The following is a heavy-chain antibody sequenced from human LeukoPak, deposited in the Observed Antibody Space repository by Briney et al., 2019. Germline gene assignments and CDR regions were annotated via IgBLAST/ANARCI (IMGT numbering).Heavy chain of an antibody. D-gene: IGHD3-10*01. CDR3: ARARVLLWFGDQTYNWFDP. V-gene: IGHV1-69*13. CDR1: GGTFSSYA. CDR2: IIPIFGTA. J-gene: IGHJ5*02. Sequence: SVKVSCKASGGTFSSYAISWVRQAPGQGLEWMGGIIPIFGTANYAQKFQGRVTITADESTSTAYMELSSLRSEDTAVYYCARARVLLWFGDQTYNWFDPWGQGTLVTVSS.